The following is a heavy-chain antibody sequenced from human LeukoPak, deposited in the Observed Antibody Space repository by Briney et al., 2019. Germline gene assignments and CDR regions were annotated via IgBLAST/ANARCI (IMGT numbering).Heavy chain of an antibody. Sequence: PSETLSLTCAVYGGSFSGYYWSWIRPPPGKGLEWIGEINHSGSTNYNPSLKSRVTISVDTSRNQFSLKLGSVTAADTAVYYCARVGFRLWLLNYWGQGTLVTVSS. J-gene: IGHJ4*02. D-gene: IGHD5-18*01. CDR2: INHSGST. CDR3: ARVGFRLWLLNY. CDR1: GGSFSGYY. V-gene: IGHV4-34*01.